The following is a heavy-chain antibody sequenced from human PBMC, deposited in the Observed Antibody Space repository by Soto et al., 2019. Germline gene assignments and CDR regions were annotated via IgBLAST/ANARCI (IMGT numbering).Heavy chain of an antibody. CDR3: ARANYYSFDY. CDR1: GFTFSDYW. J-gene: IGHJ4*02. D-gene: IGHD3-10*01. Sequence: EVQVVDSGGDLVQPGGSLRLSCAASGFTFSDYWMSWFRQAPGKGLEWVASIKPDGSEKFYVDSVKGRFALSRDNANNLVHLQMNNLRAEDTAIYFCARANYYSFDYWGQGTLITVSS. V-gene: IGHV3-7*04. CDR2: IKPDGSEK.